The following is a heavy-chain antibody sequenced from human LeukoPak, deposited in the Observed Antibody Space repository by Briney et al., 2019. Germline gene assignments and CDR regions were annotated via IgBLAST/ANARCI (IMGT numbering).Heavy chain of an antibody. D-gene: IGHD3-22*01. V-gene: IGHV4-39*01. CDR1: GGSISSSSYY. CDR3: ASPNYYDSSGYYPIDY. CDR2: IYYSGST. J-gene: IGHJ4*02. Sequence: SETLSLTCTVSGGSISSSSYYWGLIRQPPGKGLEWIGSIYYSGSTYYNPSLKSRVTISVDTSKNQFSLKLSSVTAADTAVYYCASPNYYDSSGYYPIDYWGQGTLVTVSS.